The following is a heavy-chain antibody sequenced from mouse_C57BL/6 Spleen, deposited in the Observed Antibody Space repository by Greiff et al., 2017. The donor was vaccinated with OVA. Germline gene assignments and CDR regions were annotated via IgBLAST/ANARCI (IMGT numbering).Heavy chain of an antibody. CDR2: IIPSSGYT. D-gene: IGHD3-2*02. J-gene: IGHJ2*01. V-gene: IGHV1-7*01. Sequence: VQLQQSGAELAKPGASVKLSCKASGYTFTSYWMHWVKLRPGQGLVWIGYIIPSSGYTKYNQKFKDKATLTADNSSSTAYMQLSSLTYEDSAVYYCAKGYRDYWGQGTTLTVSS. CDR1: GYTFTSYW. CDR3: AKGYRDY.